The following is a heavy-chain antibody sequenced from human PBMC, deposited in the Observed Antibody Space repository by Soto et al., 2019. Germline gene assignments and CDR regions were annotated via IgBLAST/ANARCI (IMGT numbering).Heavy chain of an antibody. CDR3: AKDIGSLTWSQYYGMDV. CDR1: GFTFDDYA. Sequence: GGSLRLSCAASGFTFDDYAMHWVRQAPGKGLEWVSGISWNSGSIGYADSVKGRFTISRDNAKNSLYLQMNSLRAEDTALYYCAKDIGSLTWSQYYGMDVWGQGTTVTVSS. D-gene: IGHD2-8*02. CDR2: ISWNSGSI. V-gene: IGHV3-9*01. J-gene: IGHJ6*02.